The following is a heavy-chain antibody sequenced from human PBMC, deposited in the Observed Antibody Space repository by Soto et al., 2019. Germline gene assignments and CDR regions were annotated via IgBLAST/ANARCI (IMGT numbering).Heavy chain of an antibody. V-gene: IGHV3-48*03. J-gene: IGHJ6*02. D-gene: IGHD1-1*01. CDR1: GFTFSSYE. CDR3: AREVAQLVKYCMDV. CDR2: ISSSGSTI. Sequence: GGSLRLSCAASGFTFSSYEMNWVRQAPGKGLEWVSYISSSGSTIYYADSVKGRFTISRDNAKNSLYLQMNSLRAEDTAVYYCAREVAQLVKYCMDVWGQGTTVTASS.